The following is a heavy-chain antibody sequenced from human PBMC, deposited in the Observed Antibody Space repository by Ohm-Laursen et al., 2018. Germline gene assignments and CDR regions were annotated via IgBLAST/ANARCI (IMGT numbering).Heavy chain of an antibody. J-gene: IGHJ6*02. CDR3: ARGRWELRVGMDV. CDR2: IHYSGST. V-gene: IGHV4-59*08. CDR1: GGSISGYY. D-gene: IGHD1-26*01. Sequence: SETLSLTCTVSGGSISGYYWSWLRQPPGRGLELIGYIHYSGSTNYNPSLKSRVTISVDTSKNQFSLKLSSVTAADTAVYYCARGRWELRVGMDVWGQGTTVTVSS.